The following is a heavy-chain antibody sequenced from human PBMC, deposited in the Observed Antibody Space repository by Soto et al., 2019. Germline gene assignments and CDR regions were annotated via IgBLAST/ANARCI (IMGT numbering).Heavy chain of an antibody. D-gene: IGHD1-20*01. V-gene: IGHV4-4*02. CDR2: ISHSGTS. CDR3: ARVVLSITRGAFDA. Sequence: QVQLQESGPGLVKPSGTLSLTCAVSGGSISSSHWWTCLRQSPGKGLEYIGEISHSGTSNSNPSLKRRVTLSVDRSKNHFSLTLTSVTAADTAVYYCARVVLSITRGAFDAWGQGTPVIVSS. CDR1: GGSISSSHW. J-gene: IGHJ3*01.